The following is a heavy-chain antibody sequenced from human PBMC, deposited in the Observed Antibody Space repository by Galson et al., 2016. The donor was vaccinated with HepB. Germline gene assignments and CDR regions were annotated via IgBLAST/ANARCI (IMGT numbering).Heavy chain of an antibody. CDR2: IYPGDPDT. J-gene: IGHJ4*02. CDR1: GYSFSTHW. CDR3: ARNPDGGADFDS. V-gene: IGHV5-51*01. Sequence: QSGAEVKRPGESLKISCKTSGYSFSTHWIGWVRHMPGRGLECLGIIYPGDPDTRHSPSFEGQITLSVDTSINTAYLQWTSLKATDTGMYYCARNPDGGADFDSWGQGTLVTVSS. D-gene: IGHD2-15*01.